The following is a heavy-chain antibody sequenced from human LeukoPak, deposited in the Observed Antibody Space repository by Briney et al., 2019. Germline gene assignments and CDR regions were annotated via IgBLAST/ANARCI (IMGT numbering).Heavy chain of an antibody. CDR3: ARVNLRGSQYNWFDP. V-gene: IGHV1-69*02. J-gene: IGHJ5*02. CDR1: GGTFNSHI. CDR2: ITPIIGLA. D-gene: IGHD1-26*01. Sequence: ASVKVSCTTSGGTFNSHIFSWVRQAPGQGLEWMGRITPIIGLANYAQKFQGRLTISADKATSTAYMELSSLRSEDTALYYCARVNLRGSQYNWFDPWGHGTLVTVSS.